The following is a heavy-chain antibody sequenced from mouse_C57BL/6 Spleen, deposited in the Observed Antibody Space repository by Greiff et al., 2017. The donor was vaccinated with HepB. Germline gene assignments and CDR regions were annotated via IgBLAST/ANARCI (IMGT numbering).Heavy chain of an antibody. CDR1: GYTFTDYY. CDR3: SRREDGSSSYWYFDV. J-gene: IGHJ1*03. V-gene: IGHV1-26*01. Sequence: VQLQQSGPELVKPGASVKISCKASGYTFTDYYMNWVKQSHGKSLEWIGDINPNNGGTSYNQKFKGKATLTVDKSSSTAYMELRSLTSEDSAVYYCSRREDGSSSYWYFDVWGTGTTVTVSS. D-gene: IGHD1-1*01. CDR2: INPNNGGT.